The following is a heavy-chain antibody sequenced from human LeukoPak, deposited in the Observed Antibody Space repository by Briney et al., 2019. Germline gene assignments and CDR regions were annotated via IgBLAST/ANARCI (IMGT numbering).Heavy chain of an antibody. J-gene: IGHJ4*02. CDR2: SGST. CDR1: GASISSYY. V-gene: IGHV4-59*01. Sequence: SETLSLTCTVSGASISSYYWSWIRQPPGKGLEWIDSGSTNYNPSLKSRVTISVDTSKNQFSLNLRSVTAADTAVYYCARGGNYNFDYWGQGTLVTVPS. D-gene: IGHD3-16*01. CDR3: ARGGNYNFDY.